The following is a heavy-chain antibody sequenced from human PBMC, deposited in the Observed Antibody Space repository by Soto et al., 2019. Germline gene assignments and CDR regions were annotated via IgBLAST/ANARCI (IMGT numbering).Heavy chain of an antibody. CDR1: GGSFRSGSYH. V-gene: IGHV4-61*01. D-gene: IGHD3-3*01. CDR3: ARDFAFFDS. J-gene: IGHJ4*02. Sequence: ASETLSLTCTISGGSFRSGSYHWSWIRQPPGKGLEWIGYVYHTGRTSYNPSLKSRVSISMDTSKNQFSLDLDSVTTADTAVYFCARDFAFFDSWGQGTLVTVSS. CDR2: VYHTGRT.